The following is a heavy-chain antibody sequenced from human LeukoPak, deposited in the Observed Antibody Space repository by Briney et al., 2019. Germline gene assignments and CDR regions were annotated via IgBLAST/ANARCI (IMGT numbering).Heavy chain of an antibody. Sequence: AGGSLRLSCAASEFTVSTSYMSWVRQAPGKGLEWVSGIYTGGSTYYADSVKGRFTISRDNSKNTLYLQMNSLRAEDTAVYYCARSGYSSSWYGDYWGQGTLVTVSS. CDR3: ARSGYSSSWYGDY. J-gene: IGHJ4*02. CDR2: IYTGGST. V-gene: IGHV3-53*05. D-gene: IGHD6-13*01. CDR1: EFTVSTSY.